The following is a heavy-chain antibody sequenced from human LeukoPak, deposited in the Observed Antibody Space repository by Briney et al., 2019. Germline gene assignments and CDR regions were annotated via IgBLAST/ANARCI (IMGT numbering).Heavy chain of an antibody. V-gene: IGHV3-64*01. CDR2: ISSNGGST. CDR1: GSTFSSYA. J-gene: IGHJ3*02. Sequence: GGSLRLSCAASGSTFSSYAMHWVRQAPGKGLEYVSAISSNGGSTYYANSVKGRFTISRDNSKNTLYLQMGSLRAEDMAVYYCARVEGYCSGGSCYGAFDIWGQGTMVTVSS. CDR3: ARVEGYCSGGSCYGAFDI. D-gene: IGHD2-15*01.